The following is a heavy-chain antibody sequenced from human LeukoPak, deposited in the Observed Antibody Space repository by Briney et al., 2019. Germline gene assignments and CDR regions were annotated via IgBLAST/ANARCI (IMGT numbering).Heavy chain of an antibody. Sequence: GGSLRLSCAAPGFTSEEYAMHWVREAPGEGLGWVSLITWDAGSTYYADSVKGRFTISRDNSKNSLYPQMNSLRAEDTALYFCAKGTSSWHEFDYWGQGTLVTVSS. CDR3: AKGTSSWHEFDY. CDR2: ITWDAGST. CDR1: GFTSEEYA. V-gene: IGHV3-43D*03. J-gene: IGHJ4*02. D-gene: IGHD6-13*01.